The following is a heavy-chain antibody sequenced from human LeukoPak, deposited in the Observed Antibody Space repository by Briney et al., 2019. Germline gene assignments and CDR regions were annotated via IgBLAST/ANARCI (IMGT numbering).Heavy chain of an antibody. V-gene: IGHV1-2*02. CDR1: GYTFTGYY. D-gene: IGHD2-8*02. CDR2: INPNSGGT. J-gene: IGHJ4*02. CDR3: ARDRASSPGAFDY. Sequence: ASVKVSYKPSGYTFTGYYMHWVRQAPGQGLEWMGWINPNSGGTNYAQKFQGRVTMTRDTSISTAYMELSRLRSDDTAVYYCARDRASSPGAFDYWGQGTLVTVSS.